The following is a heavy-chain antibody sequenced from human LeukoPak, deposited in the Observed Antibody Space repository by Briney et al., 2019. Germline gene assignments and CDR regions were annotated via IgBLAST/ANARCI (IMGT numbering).Heavy chain of an antibody. V-gene: IGHV4-34*01. CDR1: GGSFSGYY. D-gene: IGHD3-10*01. J-gene: IGHJ6*02. Sequence: SETLSLTCAVYGGSFSGYYWSWIRQPPGKGLEWIGEINHSGSTNYNPSLKSRVTISVDTSKNQFSLKLSSVTAADTAVYYCARGPVRGVRLYYYYYGMDAWGQGTTVTVSS. CDR3: ARGPVRGVRLYYYYYGMDA. CDR2: INHSGST.